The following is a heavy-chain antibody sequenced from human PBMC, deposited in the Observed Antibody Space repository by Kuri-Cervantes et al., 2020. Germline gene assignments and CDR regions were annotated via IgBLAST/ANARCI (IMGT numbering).Heavy chain of an antibody. CDR1: GFTFSSYG. J-gene: IGHJ4*02. V-gene: IGHV3-33*01. D-gene: IGHD2-2*01. Sequence: GESLKISCAASGFTFSSYGMHWVRQAPGKGLEWVAVIWYDGSDKYYADSVKGRFTISRDNSKNTLYLQMNSLRAEDTAVYYCARGDIVVVPAAPFDYWGQGTLVTVSS. CDR2: IWYDGSDK. CDR3: ARGDIVVVPAAPFDY.